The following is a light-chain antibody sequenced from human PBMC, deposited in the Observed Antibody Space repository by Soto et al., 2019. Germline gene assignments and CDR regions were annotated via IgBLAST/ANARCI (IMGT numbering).Light chain of an antibody. CDR3: HQRQSWPRT. J-gene: IGKJ1*01. Sequence: EIVLTQSPATLSSSPGETATLSCRASQYVGTRLAWYQHKPGQAPRLLIYYTSNRATGIPARFSGSGSGTDFTLTISSLAPEDCAIYYCHQRQSWPRTFGQGNKVEIK. V-gene: IGKV3-11*01. CDR2: YTS. CDR1: QYVGTR.